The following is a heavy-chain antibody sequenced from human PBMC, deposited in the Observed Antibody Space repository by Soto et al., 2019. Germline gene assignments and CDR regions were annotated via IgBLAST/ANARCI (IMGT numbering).Heavy chain of an antibody. D-gene: IGHD2-15*01. V-gene: IGHV1-46*03. J-gene: IGHJ3*02. Sequence: ASVTVSTRAAGYSSTSYYMYWWSQAPGQGLEWMGIINPSGGSTSYAQKFQGRVTMTRDTSTSTVYMELSSLRSEDTAVYYFARGPGYCSGGSCYKMDIWGQGTMVTVSS. CDR3: ARGPGYCSGGSCYKMDI. CDR2: INPSGGST. CDR1: GYSSTSYY.